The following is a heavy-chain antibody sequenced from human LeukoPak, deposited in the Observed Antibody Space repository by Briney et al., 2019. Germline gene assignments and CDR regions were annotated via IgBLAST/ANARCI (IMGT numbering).Heavy chain of an antibody. CDR1: GFTFSSYS. CDR3: ARDDKDYFDY. J-gene: IGHJ4*02. CDR2: ISSSSSYI. Sequence: GGSLRLSWAASGFTFSSYSMNWVRQAPGKGLEWVSYISSSSSYIYYADSVKGRFTISRDNAKNLLYLQMNSLRAEDTAVYYCARDDKDYFDYWGQGTLVTVSS. V-gene: IGHV3-21*05.